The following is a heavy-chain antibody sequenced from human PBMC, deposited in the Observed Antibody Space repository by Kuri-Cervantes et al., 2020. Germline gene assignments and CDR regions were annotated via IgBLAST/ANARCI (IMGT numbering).Heavy chain of an antibody. CDR1: GGSISSSSYY. J-gene: IGHJ5*02. V-gene: IGHV4-39*01. Sequence: SETLSLTCTVSGGSISSSSYYWGWIRQPPGKGLEWIGSIYYSGSTYYNPSLKSRVTISVDTSKNQFSLKLSSVTAADTAVYYCASTSMITFGGVIVPYDPWGHGTLVTVSS. CDR3: ASTSMITFGGVIVPYDP. CDR2: IYYSGST. D-gene: IGHD3-16*02.